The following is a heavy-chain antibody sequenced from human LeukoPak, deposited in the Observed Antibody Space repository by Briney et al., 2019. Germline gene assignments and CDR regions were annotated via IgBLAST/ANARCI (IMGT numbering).Heavy chain of an antibody. D-gene: IGHD2-15*01. Sequence: ASVKVSCKASGYTFTSYDINWVRQATGQGLEWMGWMNPNSGNTGYAQKFQGRVTFTRDTSISTAYMELSSLRSQDTAVYYCAREGGGGGSCYWCSYYGMDVWGQGTTVTVSS. CDR1: GYTFTSYD. CDR2: MNPNSGNT. CDR3: AREGGGGGSCYWCSYYGMDV. V-gene: IGHV1-8*03. J-gene: IGHJ6*02.